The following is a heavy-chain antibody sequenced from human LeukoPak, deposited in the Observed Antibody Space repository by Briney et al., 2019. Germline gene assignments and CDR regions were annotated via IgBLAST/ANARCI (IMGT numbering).Heavy chain of an antibody. J-gene: IGHJ6*03. D-gene: IGHD1-26*01. CDR1: GGSISSSSYY. Sequence: MPSETLSLTCTVSGGSISSSSYYWGWIRQPPGKGLEWIGSIYYSGSTYYNPSLKSRVTISVDTSKNQFSLKLSSVTAADTAVYYCARHREGGSYGQYYYMDVWGKGTTVTVSS. CDR2: IYYSGST. CDR3: ARHREGGSYGQYYYMDV. V-gene: IGHV4-39*01.